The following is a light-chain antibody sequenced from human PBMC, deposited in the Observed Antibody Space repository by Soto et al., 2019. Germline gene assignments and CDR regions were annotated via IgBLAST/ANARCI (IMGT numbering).Light chain of an antibody. J-gene: IGKJ1*01. V-gene: IGKV1-5*01. Sequence: DIQMTQSPSSLSGSVGDRVTITFLASRSISSWLAWYQQKPGKAPKLLIYDASSLESGVPSRFSGSGSGTEFTLTISSLQPDDFATYYCQQYNSYSRTFGQGTKVDI. CDR1: RSISSW. CDR3: QQYNSYSRT. CDR2: DAS.